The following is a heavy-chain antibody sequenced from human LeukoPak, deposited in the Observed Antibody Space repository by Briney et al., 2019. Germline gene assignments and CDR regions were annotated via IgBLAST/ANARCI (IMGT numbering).Heavy chain of an antibody. V-gene: IGHV3-30-3*01. Sequence: LSGRSLRLSCAASGFTFSSYAMHWVRQAPGKGLEWVAVISYDGSNKYYADSVKGRFTISRDNSKNTLYLQMNSLRAEDTAVYYCARDIHSSGWYLGYWDQGTLVTVSS. CDR2: ISYDGSNK. D-gene: IGHD6-19*01. CDR1: GFTFSSYA. J-gene: IGHJ4*02. CDR3: ARDIHSSGWYLGY.